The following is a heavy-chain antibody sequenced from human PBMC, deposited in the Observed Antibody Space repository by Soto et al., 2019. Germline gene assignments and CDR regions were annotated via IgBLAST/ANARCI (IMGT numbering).Heavy chain of an antibody. CDR3: ARLSGSYYNVDYYYMDV. CDR1: GYTFTSYA. Sequence: ASVKVSCKASGYTFTSYAMHWVRQAPGQRLEWMGWINAGNGNTKYSQKFQGRVTITRDTSASTAYMELSSLRSEDTAVYYCARLSGSYYNVDYYYMDVWGKGTTVTVSS. CDR2: INAGNGNT. V-gene: IGHV1-3*01. J-gene: IGHJ6*03. D-gene: IGHD3-10*01.